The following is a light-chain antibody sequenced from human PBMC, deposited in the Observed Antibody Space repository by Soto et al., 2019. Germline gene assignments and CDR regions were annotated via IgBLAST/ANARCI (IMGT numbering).Light chain of an antibody. J-gene: IGKJ4*01. V-gene: IGKV3-15*01. Sequence: EIVMTQSPATLSVSPGERATLSCRASQTVSSNLAWYQQKPGQAPRLLIYDTSTRATGIPARFSGSGSVTEFTLTISSLQSEDFAVYYCQQYNNWPPLTFGGGTKVDIK. CDR2: DTS. CDR3: QQYNNWPPLT. CDR1: QTVSSN.